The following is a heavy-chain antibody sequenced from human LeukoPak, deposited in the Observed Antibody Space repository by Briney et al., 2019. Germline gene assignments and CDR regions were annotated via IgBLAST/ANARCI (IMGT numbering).Heavy chain of an antibody. Sequence: GGSLRLSCAASGFTFSTYAMSWVRQAPGKGLEWVSTILVSGRTTYYADSVKGRFTISRDNAKNSLYLQMSNLRAEDTAVYFCARGGGLDVWGQGATVTVSS. V-gene: IGHV3-23*01. CDR1: GFTFSTYA. CDR2: ILVSGRTT. D-gene: IGHD3-16*01. J-gene: IGHJ6*02. CDR3: ARGGGLDV.